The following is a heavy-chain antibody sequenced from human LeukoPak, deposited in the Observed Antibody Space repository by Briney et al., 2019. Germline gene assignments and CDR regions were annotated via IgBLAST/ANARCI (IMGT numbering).Heavy chain of an antibody. J-gene: IGHJ5*02. CDR1: GFTVSSNS. V-gene: IGHV3-53*01. D-gene: IGHD6-13*01. CDR3: AREGAAAGSNWFDP. CDR2: IYSGGDT. Sequence: PGGSLRLSCAASGFTVSSNSMSWVRRAPGKGLEWVSVIYSGGDTYSADSVKGRFTISRDNSKNTLYLQMNSLRAEDTAVYYCAREGAAAGSNWFDPWGQGTLVTVSS.